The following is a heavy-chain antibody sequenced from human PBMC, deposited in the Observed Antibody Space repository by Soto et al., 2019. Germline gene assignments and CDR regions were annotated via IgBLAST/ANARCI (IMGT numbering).Heavy chain of an antibody. V-gene: IGHV1-69*01. CDR3: ARETSGQWLVPDAFDI. CDR2: IIPIFGTA. D-gene: IGHD6-19*01. J-gene: IGHJ3*02. Sequence: QVQLVQSGAEVKKPGSSVQVSCKASGGTFSSYAISWVRQAPGQGLEWMGGIIPIFGTANYAQKFQGRVTITADESTGQSYMELSSLRSEDTAVYYCARETSGQWLVPDAFDIWGQGTMVTVSS. CDR1: GGTFSSYA.